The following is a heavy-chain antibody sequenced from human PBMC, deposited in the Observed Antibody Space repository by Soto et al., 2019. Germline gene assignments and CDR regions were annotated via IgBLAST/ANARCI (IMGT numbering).Heavy chain of an antibody. D-gene: IGHD1-1*01. CDR3: ARLTEAVTTFVY. Sequence: GGSLRLSCEASGFALSTYWMSWVRQAPGNGLEWVASINQGGSVKHYVDSVRGRFTISRDNAKNSLFLQMNSLSAEDTAVYFCARLTEAVTTFVYWGQGTPVTVSS. J-gene: IGHJ4*02. V-gene: IGHV3-7*03. CDR1: GFALSTYW. CDR2: INQGGSVK.